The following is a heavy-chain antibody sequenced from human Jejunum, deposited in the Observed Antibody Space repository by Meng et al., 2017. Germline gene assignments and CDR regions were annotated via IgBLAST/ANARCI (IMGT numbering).Heavy chain of an antibody. V-gene: IGHV4-34*01. CDR1: GGSISDYY. CDR2: INDNENT. Sequence: QVKQQQWGAGLLKLSETLYLTCAVYGGSISDYYWTWIRQPPGKGLEWIGEINDNENTNYNTSLKSRITISVDTSKSQFYLRVSYVTAADTAVYYCARGNEYSNYGADFWGQGTLVTVSS. J-gene: IGHJ4*02. D-gene: IGHD4-11*01. CDR3: ARGNEYSNYGADF.